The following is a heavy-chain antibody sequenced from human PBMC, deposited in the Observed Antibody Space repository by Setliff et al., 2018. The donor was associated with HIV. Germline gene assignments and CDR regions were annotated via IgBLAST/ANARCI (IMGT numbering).Heavy chain of an antibody. CDR2: IIPSFGTA. CDR3: ALPYCSGGNCWSSASLPPAGWFDP. J-gene: IGHJ5*02. D-gene: IGHD2-15*01. V-gene: IGHV1-69*05. Sequence: SVKVSCKASGDTFSNYALSWVRQAPGQGLEWMGGIIPSFGTASYAQKFQGRVTITTDESTSTAYMELSSLRSEDTAMYYCALPYCSGGNCWSSASLPPAGWFDPWGQGTLVTVSS. CDR1: GDTFSNYA.